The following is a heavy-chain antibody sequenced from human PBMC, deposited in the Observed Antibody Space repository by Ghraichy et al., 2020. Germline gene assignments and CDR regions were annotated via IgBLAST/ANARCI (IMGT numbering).Heavy chain of an antibody. CDR1: GFTFDDHG. V-gene: IGHV3-20*04. J-gene: IGHJ4*02. Sequence: ETLSLTCAASGFTFDDHGMSWVRQVPGKGLEWVSTINWSGGYTYYADSVKGRFTISRDNAKNSLYLQMNSLRAEDTAFYYCARDRTEYFDYWGQGTLVTVSS. CDR2: INWSGGYT. CDR3: ARDRTEYFDY.